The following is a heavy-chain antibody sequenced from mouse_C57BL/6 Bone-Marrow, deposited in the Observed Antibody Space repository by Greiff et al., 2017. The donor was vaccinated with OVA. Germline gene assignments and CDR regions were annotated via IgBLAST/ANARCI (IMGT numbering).Heavy chain of an antibody. CDR2: IYPGNSDT. Sequence: EVQLQESGTVLARPGASVKMSCKTSGYTFTSYWMHWVKQRPGQGLEWIGAIYPGNSDTSYNQKFKGKAKLTAVTSASTAYMELSSLTNEDSAVYYCTRMGYSNYDWFAYWGQGTLVTVSA. CDR3: TRMGYSNYDWFAY. V-gene: IGHV1-5*01. CDR1: GYTFTSYW. J-gene: IGHJ3*01. D-gene: IGHD2-5*01.